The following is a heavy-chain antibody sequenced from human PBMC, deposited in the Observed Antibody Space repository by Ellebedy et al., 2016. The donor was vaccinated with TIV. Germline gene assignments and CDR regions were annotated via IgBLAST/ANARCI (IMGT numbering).Heavy chain of an antibody. J-gene: IGHJ5*02. CDR2: ISGSGGST. Sequence: GESLKISCAASGFTFSSYAMSWVRQAPGKGLEWVSAISGSGGSTYYADSVKGRFTISRDNSKNTLYLQMNSLRAEDTAVYYCAKLPGWVVIINWFDPWGQGTLVTVSS. V-gene: IGHV3-23*01. CDR1: GFTFSSYA. D-gene: IGHD3-22*01. CDR3: AKLPGWVVIINWFDP.